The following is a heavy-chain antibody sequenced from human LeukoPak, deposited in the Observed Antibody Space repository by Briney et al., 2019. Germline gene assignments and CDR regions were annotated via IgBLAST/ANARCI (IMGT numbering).Heavy chain of an antibody. D-gene: IGHD1-1*01. CDR2: INPSGGST. Sequence: GASVKVSCKTSGYTFTSYYMHWVRQAPGQGLEWMGIINPSGGSTSYAQKFQGRVTMTRDTSTSTVYMELSSLRSEDTAVYYCARVKKRGTTGTTGHAFDIWGQGTMVTVSS. CDR3: ARVKKRGTTGTTGHAFDI. J-gene: IGHJ3*02. V-gene: IGHV1-46*01. CDR1: GYTFTSYY.